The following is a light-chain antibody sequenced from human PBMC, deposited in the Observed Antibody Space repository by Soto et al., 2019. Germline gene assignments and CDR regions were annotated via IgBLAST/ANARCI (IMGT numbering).Light chain of an antibody. CDR3: QQSFSTPRT. CDR1: QTISTY. CDR2: GAS. J-gene: IGKJ1*01. Sequence: DIQLTQSPSVLSASVGDRVTITCRASQTISTYLNWYQQKPGKAPKLLIYGASSLQSGVPSRFSGSGSGTDFTLTISSLQPEDFGTYYCQQSFSTPRTFGQGTKVDIK. V-gene: IGKV1-39*01.